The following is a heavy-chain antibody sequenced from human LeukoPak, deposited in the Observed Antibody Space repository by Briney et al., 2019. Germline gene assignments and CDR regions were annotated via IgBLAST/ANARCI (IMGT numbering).Heavy chain of an antibody. D-gene: IGHD2-2*01. J-gene: IGHJ4*02. CDR2: IYHSGST. CDR1: GGSISSGGYS. V-gene: IGHV4-30-2*01. Sequence: SETLSLTCAVSGGSISSGGYSWSWLRQPPGTGLEWIGYIYHSGSTYYNPSLKSRVTISVDRSKNQFSLKLSSVTAADTAVYYCARGRIGYCSSTSCGFDYWGQGTLVTVSS. CDR3: ARGRIGYCSSTSCGFDY.